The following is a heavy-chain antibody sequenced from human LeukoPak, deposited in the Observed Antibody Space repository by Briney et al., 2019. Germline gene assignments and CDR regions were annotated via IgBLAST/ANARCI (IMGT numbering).Heavy chain of an antibody. CDR2: IYSGGST. CDR3: ARVASSWQFDY. CDR1: GFTFSSYA. Sequence: GGSLRLSCSASGFTFSSYAMHWVRQAPGKGLEWVSIIYSGGSTHYADSVKGRFTISRDNSKNTLFLQMNSLRAEDTAVYYCARVASSWQFDYWGQGTLVTVSS. J-gene: IGHJ4*02. D-gene: IGHD6-13*01. V-gene: IGHV3-53*01.